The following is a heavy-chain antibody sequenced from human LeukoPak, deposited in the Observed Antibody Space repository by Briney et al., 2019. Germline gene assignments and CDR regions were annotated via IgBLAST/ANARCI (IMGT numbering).Heavy chain of an antibody. J-gene: IGHJ4*02. CDR3: AKMGAIVVVPAAMLDY. V-gene: IGHV3-53*01. Sequence: GGSLRLSCAASGFTVSSNYMSWVRQAPGKGLEWVSVIYSGGSTYYADSVKGRFTISRDNSKNTLYLQMNSLRAEDTAVYYCAKMGAIVVVPAAMLDYWGQGTLVTVSS. D-gene: IGHD2-2*01. CDR2: IYSGGST. CDR1: GFTVSSNY.